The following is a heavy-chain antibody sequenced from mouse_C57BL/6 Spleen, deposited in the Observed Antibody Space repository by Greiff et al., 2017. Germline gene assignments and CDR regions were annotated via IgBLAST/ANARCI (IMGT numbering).Heavy chain of an antibody. V-gene: IGHV14-2*01. CDR2: IDPEDGET. CDR1: GFNIKDYY. J-gene: IGHJ2*01. CDR3: ARFPYDYDGGPFDY. D-gene: IGHD2-4*01. Sequence: VQLQQSGAELVKPGASVKLSCTASGFNIKDYYMHWVKQRTEQGLAWIGRIDPEDGETKYAPKFPGKATITADTSSNTAYLRLSILTSEDTAVYYCARFPYDYDGGPFDYWGQGTTLTVSS.